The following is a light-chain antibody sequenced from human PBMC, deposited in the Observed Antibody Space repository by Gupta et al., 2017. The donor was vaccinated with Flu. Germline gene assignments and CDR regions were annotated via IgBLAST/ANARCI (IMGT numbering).Light chain of an antibody. CDR2: DVG. J-gene: IGLJ2*01. Sequence: VTISQTGTSSDVGNDNYVSWDHQHPDKPHNLIFYDVGKRPAGVPGSFSGSKAGNTASLTISGRQKEEAADYYGCADAGRGILVFGGGTKLTVL. CDR1: SSDVGNDNY. CDR3: CADAGRGILV. V-gene: IGLV2-11*01.